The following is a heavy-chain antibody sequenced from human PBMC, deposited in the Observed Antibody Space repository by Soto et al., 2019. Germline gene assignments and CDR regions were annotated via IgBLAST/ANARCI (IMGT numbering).Heavy chain of an antibody. CDR1: GYTFTDYG. J-gene: IGHJ4*02. CDR2: ITPYTGNT. V-gene: IGHV1-18*01. D-gene: IGHD1-26*01. CDR3: ARDRGSGSYYLGPFYFDY. Sequence: ASVKVSCKASGYTFTDYGFSWVRQAPGQGPEWMGWITPYTGNTKFPQKFQGRVTMTTDRFTSTAYMELKSLTFDNTAVYYCARDRGSGSYYLGPFYFDYWGQGTLVTVSS.